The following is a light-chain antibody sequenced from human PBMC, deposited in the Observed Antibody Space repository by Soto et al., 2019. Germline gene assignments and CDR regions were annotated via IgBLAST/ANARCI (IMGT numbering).Light chain of an antibody. CDR3: TSYTSTSTLV. J-gene: IGLJ2*01. CDR1: SNDIGANNY. V-gene: IGLV2-14*01. Sequence: QSVLTQPASVSGSPGQSITISCTGTSNDIGANNYVSWYQHHSGKAPKILIYEAANRPSGVSHRFSGSKSANTASLTISGLQAEDEADYFCTSYTSTSTLVFGGGTKLTVL. CDR2: EAA.